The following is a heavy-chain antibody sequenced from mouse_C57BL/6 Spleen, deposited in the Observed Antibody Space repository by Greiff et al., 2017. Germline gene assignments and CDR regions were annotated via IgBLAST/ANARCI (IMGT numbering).Heavy chain of an antibody. Sequence: QVKLQQSDAELVKPGASVKISCKVSGYTFTDHTIHWMKQRPEQGLEWIGYIYPRAGSTKYNEKFKGKSTLTTDKATSTAYMQLNSRTSEDTAVYFCARSVYSNSMDYWGQGTSVTVSS. V-gene: IGHV1-78*01. CDR1: GYTFTDHT. CDR2: IYPRAGST. D-gene: IGHD1-1*01. CDR3: ARSVYSNSMDY. J-gene: IGHJ4*01.